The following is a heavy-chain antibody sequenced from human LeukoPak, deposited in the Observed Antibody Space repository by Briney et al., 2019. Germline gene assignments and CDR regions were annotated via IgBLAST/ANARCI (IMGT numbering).Heavy chain of an antibody. V-gene: IGHV3-74*01. CDR3: ARAPSEIGGYYPEYFRH. D-gene: IGHD3-22*01. CDR1: GFTVITND. J-gene: IGHJ1*01. Sequence: GGSLRLSCAASGFTVITNDMTWVRQAPGKGLVWVSRIKSDGSTNYADSVKGRFTISRDNAKDTVSLQMNSLRVEDTGVYYCARAPSEIGGYYPEYFRHWGQGTLVTVSS. CDR2: IKSDGST.